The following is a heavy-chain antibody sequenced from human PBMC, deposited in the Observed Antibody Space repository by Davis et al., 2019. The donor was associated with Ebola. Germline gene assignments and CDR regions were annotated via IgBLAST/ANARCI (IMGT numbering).Heavy chain of an antibody. CDR2: ISAYNGNT. J-gene: IGHJ6*02. CDR3: ASCLAVAASHDYYYGMDV. D-gene: IGHD6-19*01. V-gene: IGHV1-18*01. Sequence: AASVKVSCKASGYTFTSYGISWVRQAPGQGLEWMGWISAYNGNTNYAQKLQGRVTMTTDTSTSTAYMELRSLRSDDTAVYYCASCLAVAASHDYYYGMDVWGQGTTVTVSS. CDR1: GYTFTSYG.